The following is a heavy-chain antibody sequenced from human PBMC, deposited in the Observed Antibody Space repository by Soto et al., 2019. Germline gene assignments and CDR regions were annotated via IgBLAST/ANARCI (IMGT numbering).Heavy chain of an antibody. CDR2: VYPGDSDT. CDR1: GYSFTSHW. Sequence: GESLKISCKGSGYSFTSHWIGWVRQMPGKGLEWMGIVYPGDSDTRYSPSFQGQVTISADKSISTAYLQWSSLKASDSAMYYCARRYCSGGTCYFFDYWGQGTLVTVSS. V-gene: IGHV5-51*01. J-gene: IGHJ4*02. CDR3: ARRYCSGGTCYFFDY. D-gene: IGHD2-15*01.